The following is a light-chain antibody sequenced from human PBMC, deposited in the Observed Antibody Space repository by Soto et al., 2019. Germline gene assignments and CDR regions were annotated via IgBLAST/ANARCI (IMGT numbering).Light chain of an antibody. V-gene: IGKV3-20*01. Sequence: ESVLTQSPGTLSLSPGDRAILSCRASQSVSSSYLAWYQQKPGQAPRLLIYDASSRATGIPDRFSGSGSGTDFSLIISRLEPEDFAVYYCQQYNNWPPITFGQGTRLEIK. CDR1: QSVSSSY. CDR3: QQYNNWPPIT. CDR2: DAS. J-gene: IGKJ5*01.